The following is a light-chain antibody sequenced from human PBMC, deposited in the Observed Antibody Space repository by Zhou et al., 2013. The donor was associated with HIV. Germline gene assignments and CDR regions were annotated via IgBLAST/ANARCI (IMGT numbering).Light chain of an antibody. Sequence: AIQLTQSPSSLSASVGDRVTITCRASQGISSALAWYQQKPGKAPKLLIYDASSLERGVPSRFSGSGSGTDFTLTISTLQPEDFATYYCQHSYITPVTFGQGTQLDIK. CDR1: QGISSA. CDR2: DAS. V-gene: IGKV1-13*02. J-gene: IGKJ2*01. CDR3: QHSYITPVT.